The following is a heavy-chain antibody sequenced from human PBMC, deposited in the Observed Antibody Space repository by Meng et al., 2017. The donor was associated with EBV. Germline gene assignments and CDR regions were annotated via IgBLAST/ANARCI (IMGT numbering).Heavy chain of an antibody. CDR3: ARHVLFIAAAGTGWFEP. V-gene: IGHV4-39*01. CDR2: IYYSGST. J-gene: IGHJ5*02. CDR1: VGSISSRSYY. Sequence: QLQLQESGPGLVXXXXXLXSTXTXSVGSISSRSYYWGWIRQPPGKGLEWIGSIYYSGSTYYNPSLKSRVTISVDTSKNQFSLKLSSVTAADTAVYYCARHVLFIAAAGTGWFEPWGQGTLVTVSS. D-gene: IGHD6-13*01.